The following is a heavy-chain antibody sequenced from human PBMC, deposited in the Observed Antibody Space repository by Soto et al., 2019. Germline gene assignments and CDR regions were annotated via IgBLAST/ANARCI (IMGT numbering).Heavy chain of an antibody. Sequence: ASVKVSCKASGYTFTIYYMHWVLQSPVQGLEWMGIINPSGGSTSYAQKFQGRVTMTRDTSTSTVYMELSSLRSEDTAVYYCAREGHSYGYYYYGMDVWGQGTTVTVSS. D-gene: IGHD5-18*01. CDR3: AREGHSYGYYYYGMDV. CDR2: INPSGGST. J-gene: IGHJ6*02. V-gene: IGHV1-46*01. CDR1: GYTFTIYY.